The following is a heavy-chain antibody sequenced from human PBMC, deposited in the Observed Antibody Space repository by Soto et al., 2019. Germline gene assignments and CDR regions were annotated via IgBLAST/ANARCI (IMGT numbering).Heavy chain of an antibody. D-gene: IGHD1-1*01. J-gene: IGHJ3*02. Sequence: ASVKVSCKASGYTFINYGIIWVRQAPGQGLEWMGWITDYNGSTKYARKFQDRVTMTTDTSTSTAYMELRSLRSDADTAIYYCAREETGNDALDIWGQGTLVTVSS. CDR3: AREETGNDALDI. CDR2: ITDYNGST. CDR1: GYTFINYG. V-gene: IGHV1-18*04.